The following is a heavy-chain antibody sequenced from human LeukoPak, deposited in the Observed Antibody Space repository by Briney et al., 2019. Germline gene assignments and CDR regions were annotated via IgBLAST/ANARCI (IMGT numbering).Heavy chain of an antibody. CDR3: ARGIRIVVVPAAIRFDY. CDR2: INPNNGGT. D-gene: IGHD2-2*02. Sequence: ASVKVSCKASGYTFTGYYMHWVRQAPGQGLEWMGWINPNNGGTNYAQKFQGRVTMTRDTSISTAYMELSRLRSDDTAVYYCARGIRIVVVPAAIRFDYWGQGTLVTVSS. CDR1: GYTFTGYY. V-gene: IGHV1-2*02. J-gene: IGHJ4*02.